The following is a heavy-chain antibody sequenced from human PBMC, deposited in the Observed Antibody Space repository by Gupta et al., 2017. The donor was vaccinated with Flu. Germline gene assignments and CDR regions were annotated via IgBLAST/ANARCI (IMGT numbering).Heavy chain of an antibody. V-gene: IGHV3-7*01. Sequence: KGLEWVALIKPDGSEKYYVDSVKGRFTISRDYAKNSLSLQMSSLTAEDSAVFYCATAKVYCVSSNCRTTFDYWGQGTLVTVSS. D-gene: IGHD2-2*01. J-gene: IGHJ4*02. CDR2: IKPDGSEK. CDR3: ATAKVYCVSSNCRTTFDY.